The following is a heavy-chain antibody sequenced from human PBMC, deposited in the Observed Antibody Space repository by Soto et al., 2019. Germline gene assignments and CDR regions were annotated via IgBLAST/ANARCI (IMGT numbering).Heavy chain of an antibody. D-gene: IGHD3-22*01. CDR2: FSSSGST. CDR1: GGSISGDH. J-gene: IGHJ3*02. V-gene: IGHV4-59*01. Sequence: SETMSLTRTVSGGSISGDHWNWIRQPPGKGLEWIAYFSSSGSTKYNPSLKSRVTISIDTTKNQFSLRLRSVTAADTAVYYCASGFYDSRGYSEAFDIWGQGTKVTVSS. CDR3: ASGFYDSRGYSEAFDI.